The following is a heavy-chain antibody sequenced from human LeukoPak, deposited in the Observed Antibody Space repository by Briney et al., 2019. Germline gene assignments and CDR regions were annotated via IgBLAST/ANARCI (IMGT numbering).Heavy chain of an antibody. CDR2: IYYSGST. J-gene: IGHJ4*02. Sequence: SETLSLTCTVSGGSITNYYWSWIRQPPGKGLEWIGYIYYSGSTKYKSSLKSRVTISVDTSKNQFSLKLSSVTAADTAVYYCARGKEVITMLRGLKPDYYFDYWGQGTLVTVSS. V-gene: IGHV4-59*01. CDR3: ARGKEVITMLRGLKPDYYFDY. D-gene: IGHD3-10*01. CDR1: GGSITNYY.